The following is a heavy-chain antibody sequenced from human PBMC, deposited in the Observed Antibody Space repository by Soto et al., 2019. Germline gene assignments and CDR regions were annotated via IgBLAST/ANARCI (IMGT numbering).Heavy chain of an antibody. CDR3: ASQHTSTWPNWFDP. D-gene: IGHD2-2*01. CDR2: ISGSGTTM. J-gene: IGHJ5*02. CDR1: GFPFSTYS. Sequence: PGGSLRLSCAASGFPFSTYSMNWVRQAPGKGLEWVSYISGSGTTMFYADSVKGRFTISRDNAKNSLYLQLNSLRAEDTAVYYCASQHTSTWPNWFDPWGQETLVTVSS. V-gene: IGHV3-48*01.